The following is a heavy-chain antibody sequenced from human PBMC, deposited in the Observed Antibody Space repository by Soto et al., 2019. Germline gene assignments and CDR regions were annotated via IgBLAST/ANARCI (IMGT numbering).Heavy chain of an antibody. J-gene: IGHJ4*02. V-gene: IGHV4-59*01. D-gene: IGHD6-13*01. CDR1: GGSISSNY. Sequence: SETLSLTCTVSGGSISSNYWTWIRQPPGKGLEWIGYVYNRGSTNYNPSLKSRVTISEDTSKSQFSLKVNSMTAADTAVYYCARYRREAVAGYTLDNWGQGILVTVSS. CDR2: VYNRGST. CDR3: ARYRREAVAGYTLDN.